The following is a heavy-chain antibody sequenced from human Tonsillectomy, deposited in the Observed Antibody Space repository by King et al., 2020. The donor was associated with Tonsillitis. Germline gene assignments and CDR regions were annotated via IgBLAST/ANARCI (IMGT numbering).Heavy chain of an antibody. CDR2: IRRKANSYAT. V-gene: IGHV3-73*02. CDR3: TSSPRGDYYDSSGFDRPDY. Sequence: VQLVESGGGLVQPGGSLKLSCAASGFTFSGSAMHWVRQASGKGLEWVGRIRRKANSYATAYAASVKGRFTISRDDSKNTAYLQMNSLKTEDTAVYYCTSSPRGDYYDSSGFDRPDYWGQGTLVTVSS. J-gene: IGHJ4*02. CDR1: GFTFSGSA. D-gene: IGHD3-22*01.